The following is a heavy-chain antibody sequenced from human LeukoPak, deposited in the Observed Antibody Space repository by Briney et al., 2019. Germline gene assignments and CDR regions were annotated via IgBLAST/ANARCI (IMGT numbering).Heavy chain of an antibody. J-gene: IGHJ4*02. CDR1: GGSISSYY. Sequence: PSETLSLTCTVSGGSISSYYWSWIRQPPGKGLEWIGYIYYSGSTNYNPSLKSRVTISVDTSKNQFSLKLSSVTAADTAVYYCARRDVGSSWYPLSDYWGQGTLVTVSS. CDR2: IYYSGST. D-gene: IGHD6-13*01. CDR3: ARRDVGSSWYPLSDY. V-gene: IGHV4-59*01.